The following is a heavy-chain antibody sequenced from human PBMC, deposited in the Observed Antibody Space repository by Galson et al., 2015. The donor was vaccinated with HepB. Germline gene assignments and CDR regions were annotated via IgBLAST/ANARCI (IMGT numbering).Heavy chain of an antibody. CDR1: GFTFSSYS. CDR2: ISSSSSYI. J-gene: IGHJ4*02. Sequence: SLRLSCAASGFTFSSYSMNWVRQAPGKGLKWVSSISSSSSYIYYADSVKGRFTISRDNAKNSLYLQMNSLRAEDTAVYYCARGSLYYYGWNYWGQGTLVTVSS. CDR3: ARGSLYYYGWNY. D-gene: IGHD3-10*01. V-gene: IGHV3-21*01.